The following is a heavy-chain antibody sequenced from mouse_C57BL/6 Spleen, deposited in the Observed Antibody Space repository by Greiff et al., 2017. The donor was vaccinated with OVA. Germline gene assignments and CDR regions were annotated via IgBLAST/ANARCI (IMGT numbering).Heavy chain of an antibody. CDR1: GYSFTSYY. CDR2: IYPGSGNT. D-gene: IGHD1-1*01. Sequence: QVQLQQSGPELVKPGASVKISCKASGYSFTSYYIHWVKQRPGQGLEWIGWIYPGSGNTKYNEKFKGKATLTADTSSSNAYKQSSSLTSEDSAVDDCARDYGSSPYYYAMDYWGQGTSVTVSS. V-gene: IGHV1-66*01. J-gene: IGHJ4*01. CDR3: ARDYGSSPYYYAMDY.